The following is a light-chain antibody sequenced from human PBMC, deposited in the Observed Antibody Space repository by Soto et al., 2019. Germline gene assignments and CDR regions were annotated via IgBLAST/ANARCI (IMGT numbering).Light chain of an antibody. CDR1: NIGGKS. Sequence: SYELTQPPSVSVAPGQTARITCGGNNIGGKSVHWYQQKPGQAPVLVVYDDSDRPSGIPDRFSGSNSGDTTTLTIRRVEAGDEADYYCHVWDSSSDHYVFGNGTKV. V-gene: IGLV3-21*02. CDR3: HVWDSSSDHYV. CDR2: DDS. J-gene: IGLJ1*01.